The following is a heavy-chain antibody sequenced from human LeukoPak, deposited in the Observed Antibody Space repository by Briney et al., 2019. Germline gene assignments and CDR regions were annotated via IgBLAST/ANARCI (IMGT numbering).Heavy chain of an antibody. J-gene: IGHJ4*02. CDR2: ISSSSSYI. CDR3: ARLEDSSSWYELDY. V-gene: IGHV3-21*01. D-gene: IGHD6-13*01. CDR1: GFTFSSYS. Sequence: GGSLRLSCAASGFTFSSYSMNWVRQAPGKGLEWVSSISSSSSYIYYADSVKGRFTISRDNAKNSLYLQMNSLRAEDTAVYYCARLEDSSSWYELDYWGQGTLVTVSS.